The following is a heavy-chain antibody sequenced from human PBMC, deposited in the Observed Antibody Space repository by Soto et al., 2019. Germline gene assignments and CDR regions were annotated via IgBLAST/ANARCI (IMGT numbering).Heavy chain of an antibody. Sequence: LVQSGPDVKKPGTSVKVSCKTSGFTFGSSAVQWVRQVRGQRLEWIGWIVVASGYSNVAQKFQDRVSLTRDLXXNTAFMELSSLTSEDSAMYYCAADVIGVAGDFDHWGQGTLVSVSS. CDR1: GFTFGSSA. CDR2: IVVASGYS. CDR3: AADVIGVAGDFDH. D-gene: IGHD6-19*01. V-gene: IGHV1-58*01. J-gene: IGHJ4*02.